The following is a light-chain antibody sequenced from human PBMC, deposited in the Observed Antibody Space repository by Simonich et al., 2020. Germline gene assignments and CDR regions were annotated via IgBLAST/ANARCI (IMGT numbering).Light chain of an antibody. CDR3: QQYGSSQYT. CDR1: QSVSSSY. Sequence: EIVLTQSPGTLSLSPGERATLSCRASQSVSSSYLAWYQQKPGQAPRLLIYGASISATGIPDRCSGSGSGTDFTLTISRLEPEDFAVYYCQQYGSSQYTFGQGTKLEIK. CDR2: GAS. J-gene: IGKJ2*01. V-gene: IGKV3-20*01.